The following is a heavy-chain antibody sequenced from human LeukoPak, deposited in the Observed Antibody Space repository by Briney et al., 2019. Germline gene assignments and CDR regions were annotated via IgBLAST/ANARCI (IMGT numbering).Heavy chain of an antibody. V-gene: IGHV4-59*12. D-gene: IGHD1-1*01. CDR1: GGPISSYY. J-gene: IGHJ3*02. CDR2: IYYSGST. CDR3: ARVAWKVPVPTYAFDI. Sequence: SETLSLTCTVSGGPISSYYWSWIRQPPGKGLEWIGYIYYSGSTNYNPSLKSRVTISVDTSKNQFSLKLSSVTAADTAVYYCARVAWKVPVPTYAFDIWGQGTMVTVSS.